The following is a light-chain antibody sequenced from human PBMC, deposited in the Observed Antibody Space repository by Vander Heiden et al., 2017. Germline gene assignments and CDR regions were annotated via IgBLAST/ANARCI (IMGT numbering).Light chain of an antibody. CDR2: ETN. V-gene: IGLV2-23*01. CDR1: SSDVGSYNL. J-gene: IGLJ1*01. CDR3: CSYSGSSSYV. Sequence: QSALTQPASGLGSPGPPIPIPCTGTSSDVGSYNLVSWYPHHPGKAPKLMIYETNKRPSAISNRFSGSKSGSTASLTISGLQAEDEADYYCCSYSGSSSYVFGTGTKVTVL.